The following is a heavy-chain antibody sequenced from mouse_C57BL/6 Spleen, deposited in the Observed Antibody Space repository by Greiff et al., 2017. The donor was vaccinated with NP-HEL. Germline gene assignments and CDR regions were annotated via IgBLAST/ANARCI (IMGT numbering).Heavy chain of an antibody. CDR2: FHPYNDDT. D-gene: IGHD1-1*01. CDR3: ARGVVAEELYFDY. Sequence: VKLQESGAELVKPGASVKMSCKASGYTFTTYPIEWMKQNHGKSLEWIGNFHPYNDDTKYNEKFKGKATLTVEKSSSTVYLELSRLTSDDSAVYYCARGVVAEELYFDYWGQGTTLTVSS. J-gene: IGHJ2*01. CDR1: GYTFTTYP. V-gene: IGHV1-47*01.